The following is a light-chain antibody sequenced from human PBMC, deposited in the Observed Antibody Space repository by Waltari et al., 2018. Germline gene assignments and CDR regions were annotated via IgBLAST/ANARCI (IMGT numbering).Light chain of an antibody. Sequence: IQMTQSQSSPSASFGSEVSITCQASHDIRDDLNWYQQKRGKAPKLLIYGASKLETGVSSRFSGGRSGTDFIFSINNVQPEDIGTYYCQQYHGLPLTFGGGTTVEI. CDR2: GAS. CDR3: QQYHGLPLT. J-gene: IGKJ4*01. V-gene: IGKV1-33*01. CDR1: HDIRDD.